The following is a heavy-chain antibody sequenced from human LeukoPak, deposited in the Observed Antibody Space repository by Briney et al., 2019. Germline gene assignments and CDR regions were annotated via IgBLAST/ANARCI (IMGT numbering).Heavy chain of an antibody. D-gene: IGHD3-10*01. Sequence: SETLSLTCTVSGDSISRSSDYWGWIRQPPGKGPEWIGSVYYIGSTFYNPSLKSRLTISIDTSKNQFSLKLRSVTAADTAVYYCATYPFRGDTHYFDYWGQGILVTVSS. J-gene: IGHJ4*02. V-gene: IGHV4-39*07. CDR2: VYYIGST. CDR1: GDSISRSSDY. CDR3: ATYPFRGDTHYFDY.